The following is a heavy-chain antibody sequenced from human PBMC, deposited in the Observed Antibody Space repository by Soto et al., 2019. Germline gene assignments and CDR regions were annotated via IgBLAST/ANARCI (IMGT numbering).Heavy chain of an antibody. V-gene: IGHV4-59*08. CDR2: VDDSGAA. CDR3: ARTDTAMTTPFDF. Sequence: QVQLQESGPGLVKPPETLSLTCTVSGGPISNVYWSWIRQSPGKGLEWIGYVDDSGAANYNPSLKSRVSMSVDTSKNQVSLKMSSVTAADTAVYYCARTDTAMTTPFDFWGQGTLVTVSS. J-gene: IGHJ4*02. D-gene: IGHD5-18*01. CDR1: GGPISNVY.